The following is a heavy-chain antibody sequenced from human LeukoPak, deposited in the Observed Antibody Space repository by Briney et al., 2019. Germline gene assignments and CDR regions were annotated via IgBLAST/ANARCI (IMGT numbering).Heavy chain of an antibody. CDR1: GGSISSYY. D-gene: IGHD3-22*01. Sequence: EPSETLSLTCTVSGGSISSYYWSWIRQPPGKGLEWIGSIYYSGSTYYNPSLKSRVTISVDTSKNQFSLKLSSVTAADTAVYYCARDPFYDSSGYYYVFDYWGQGTLVTVSS. V-gene: IGHV4-39*07. J-gene: IGHJ4*02. CDR2: IYYSGST. CDR3: ARDPFYDSSGYYYVFDY.